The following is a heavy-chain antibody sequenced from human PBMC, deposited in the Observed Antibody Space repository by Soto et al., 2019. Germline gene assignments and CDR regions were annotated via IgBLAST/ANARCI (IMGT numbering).Heavy chain of an antibody. CDR1: GFTFSSYA. V-gene: IGHV3-30-3*01. CDR3: ARSHCSGGSCYSYFDY. J-gene: IGHJ4*02. CDR2: ISYGGSNK. D-gene: IGHD2-15*01. Sequence: GGSLRLSCAASGFTFSSYAMHWVRQAPGKGLEWVAVISYGGSNKYYADSVKGRFTISRDNSKNTLYLQMNSLRAEDTAVYYCARSHCSGGSCYSYFDYWGQGTLVTVSS.